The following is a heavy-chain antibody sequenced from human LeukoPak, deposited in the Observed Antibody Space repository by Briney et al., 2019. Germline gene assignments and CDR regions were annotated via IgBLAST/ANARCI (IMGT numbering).Heavy chain of an antibody. J-gene: IGHJ4*02. Sequence: GGSLRLSCAASGFIFSSYSLNWVRQAPGKGLGWVSYISSSGRTLFYADSVKGRFTISRDSAKNSLYLQLNSLRAEDTAVYYCARGLLGDFDYWGQGTLVTVSS. CDR2: ISSSGRTL. D-gene: IGHD3-10*01. CDR3: ARGLLGDFDY. CDR1: GFIFSSYS. V-gene: IGHV3-48*01.